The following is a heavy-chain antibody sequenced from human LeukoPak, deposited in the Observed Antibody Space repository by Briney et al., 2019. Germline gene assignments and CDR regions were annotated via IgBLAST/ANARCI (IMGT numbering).Heavy chain of an antibody. CDR1: GYTFTGYY. CDR2: INPNSGGT. J-gene: IGHJ3*02. Sequence: GASVKVSCKASGYTFTGYYMHWVRQAPGQGLEWMGWINPNSGGTNYAQKFQGRVTMTRDTSISTAYMELSRLRSDDTAVYYCAREPEDVWGTYIPSFSGDAFDIWGQGTMVTVSS. D-gene: IGHD3-16*01. CDR3: AREPEDVWGTYIPSFSGDAFDI. V-gene: IGHV1-2*02.